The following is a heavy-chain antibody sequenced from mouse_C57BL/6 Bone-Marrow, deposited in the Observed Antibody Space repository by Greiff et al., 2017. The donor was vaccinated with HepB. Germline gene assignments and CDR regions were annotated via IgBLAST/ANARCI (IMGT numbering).Heavy chain of an antibody. J-gene: IGHJ2*01. CDR1: GYSFTTFP. CDR2: FYPYNDDT. CDR3: ASRRGGYYGC. V-gene: IGHV1-47*01. Sequence: QVQLQQSGAELVKPGASVKISCKASGYSFTTFPMEWVKQKPGKSLEWIGHFYPYNDDTKYNGKFKGKAPLTVDKSSRPVYLKLSRLTSDDSAVYYCASRRGGYYGCWGHGTTVSGST.